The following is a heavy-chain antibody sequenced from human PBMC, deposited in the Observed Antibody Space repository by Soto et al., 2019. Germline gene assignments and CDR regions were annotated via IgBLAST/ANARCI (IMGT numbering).Heavy chain of an antibody. CDR1: GFTFSSYW. Sequence: GGSLRLSCAASGFTFSSYWMHWVRQAPGKGLVWVSRINSDGSSTSYADSVKGRFTISRDNAKNTLYLQMNSLRAEDTAVYYCARGRYSNRIFYYYYYMDVWGKGTTVTVSS. CDR2: INSDGSST. D-gene: IGHD4-4*01. J-gene: IGHJ6*03. V-gene: IGHV3-74*01. CDR3: ARGRYSNRIFYYYYYMDV.